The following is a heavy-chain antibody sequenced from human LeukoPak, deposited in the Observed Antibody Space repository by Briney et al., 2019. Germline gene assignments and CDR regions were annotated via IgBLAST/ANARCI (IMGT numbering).Heavy chain of an antibody. Sequence: GGSLRLSCAASGFTVSSNYMAWVRQAPGKGLEWVSVIYSGGNRDYADSVKGRFTISRDNFKNTLYLQMNSLRAEDTAVYYCARGAAVASYFMDVWGTGTTVTISS. D-gene: IGHD6-19*01. V-gene: IGHV3-53*01. CDR3: ARGAAVASYFMDV. CDR2: IYSGGNR. J-gene: IGHJ6*03. CDR1: GFTVSSNY.